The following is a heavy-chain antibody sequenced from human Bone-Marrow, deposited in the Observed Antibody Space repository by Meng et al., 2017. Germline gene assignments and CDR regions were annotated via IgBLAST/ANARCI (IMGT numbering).Heavy chain of an antibody. J-gene: IGHJ4*02. CDR1: GASISSGDYY. CDR2: IYNSGST. D-gene: IGHD2-21*01. Sequence: QVQVQQWGPGLVKPSETLSLTCTVSGASISSGDYYWSWIRQPPGKGLEWIGYIYNSGSTYYNPSLKSRVTISVDTSKNQFSLKLRFVTAADTAVYYCAREGRSHQVGVSVYWGQGNLVTVSS. CDR3: AREGRSHQVGVSVY. V-gene: IGHV4-30-4*01.